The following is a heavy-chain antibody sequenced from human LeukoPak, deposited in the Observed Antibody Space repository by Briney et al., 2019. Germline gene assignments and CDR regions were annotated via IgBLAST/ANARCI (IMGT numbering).Heavy chain of an antibody. CDR1: GGSIFSSNSY. CDR3: ARLRIRLLVRRYYFDY. J-gene: IGHJ4*02. Sequence: SETLSLTCTVSGGSIFSSNSYWGWIRQPPGKGLEWIGSIYYSGNTYYNASLKSRVTISVDTSKNQFSLKLSSVTAADTAVYYCARLRIRLLVRRYYFDYWGQGTLVTVSS. V-gene: IGHV4-39*01. CDR2: IYYSGNT. D-gene: IGHD5-18*01.